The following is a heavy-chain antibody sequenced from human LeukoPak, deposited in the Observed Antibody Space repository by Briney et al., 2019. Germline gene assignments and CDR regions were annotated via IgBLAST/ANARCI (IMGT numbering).Heavy chain of an antibody. CDR2: IKQDGSEK. CDR3: ARAGIGIGYYGSGNYWAY. CDR1: GFTFSSYW. D-gene: IGHD3-10*01. J-gene: IGHJ4*02. Sequence: PGGSLRLSCAGSGFTFSSYWMSWVRQAPGQGLEWVAIIKQDGSEKYYVDSVKGRFTISRDNVKNSLYLQMDSLRAEDTAVYYCARAGIGIGYYGSGNYWAYWGQGTLVTVSS. V-gene: IGHV3-7*01.